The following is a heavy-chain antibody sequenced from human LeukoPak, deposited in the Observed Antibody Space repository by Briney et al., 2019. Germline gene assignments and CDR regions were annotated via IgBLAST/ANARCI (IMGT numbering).Heavy chain of an antibody. D-gene: IGHD3-9*01. CDR1: GGSISTYY. CDR3: ARDDFEYSVHYGMDV. CDR2: VYRSGNT. J-gene: IGHJ6*02. Sequence: PSETLSLTCSVSGGSISTYYWSWIRQPARKGLEWIGRVYRSGNTNYNPSLQSRVTMSVDTSKNQISLRLRSVIAADTAVYYCARDDFEYSVHYGMDVWGQGTAVTVSS. V-gene: IGHV4-4*07.